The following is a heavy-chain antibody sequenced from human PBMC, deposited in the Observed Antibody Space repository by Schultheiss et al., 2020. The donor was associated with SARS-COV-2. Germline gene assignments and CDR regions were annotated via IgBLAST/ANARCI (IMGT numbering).Heavy chain of an antibody. CDR2: INPNSCGT. Sequence: ASVKVSCKASGYTFIGYYMHWVRQAPGQGLEWMGRINPNSCGTNYAQKFQGRVTLTRDTSITTVYMELSRLRSDDTAVYYCARGSVYGMDVWGQGTTVTVSS. CDR3: ARGSVYGMDV. J-gene: IGHJ6*02. D-gene: IGHD2-15*01. CDR1: GYTFIGYY. V-gene: IGHV1-2*06.